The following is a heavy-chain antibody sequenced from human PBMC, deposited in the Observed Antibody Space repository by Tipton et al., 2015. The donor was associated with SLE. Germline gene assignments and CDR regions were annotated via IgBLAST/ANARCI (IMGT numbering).Heavy chain of an antibody. D-gene: IGHD3-22*01. CDR1: GFSISSGYY. J-gene: IGHJ4*02. Sequence: TLSLTCDVSGFSISSGYYWGWIRQPPGKGLEWIGSIHHTGNAYYNPSLKSRVTMSIDTSTNEVFLRLPSVTAADTAVYYCARRDYDSNGYYQLYFDHWGQGTLVTVSS. CDR2: IHHTGNA. CDR3: ARRDYDSNGYYQLYFDH. V-gene: IGHV4-38-2*01.